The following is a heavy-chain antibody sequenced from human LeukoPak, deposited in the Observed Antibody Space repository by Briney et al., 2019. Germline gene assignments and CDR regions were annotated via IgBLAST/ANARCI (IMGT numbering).Heavy chain of an antibody. D-gene: IGHD4-11*01. CDR2: INHSGST. Sequence: SETLSLTCTVSGGSISSYYWSWIRQPPGKGLEWIGEINHSGSTNYNPSLKSRVTISVDTSKNQFSLKLSSVTAADTAVYYCARGGAGLHTPFDYWGQGTLVTVSS. J-gene: IGHJ4*02. CDR3: ARGGAGLHTPFDY. CDR1: GGSISSYY. V-gene: IGHV4-34*01.